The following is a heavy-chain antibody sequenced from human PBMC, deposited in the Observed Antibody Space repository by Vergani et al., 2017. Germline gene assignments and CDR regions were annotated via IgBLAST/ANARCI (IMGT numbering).Heavy chain of an antibody. V-gene: IGHV4-59*12. CDR3: ARVGYGDHEGHPYNWFDP. Sequence: QVQLQESGPGLVKPSETLSLTCTVSGGSISSYYWSWIRQPPGKGLEWIGYIYYSGSTNYNPSLKSRVTISVDKSKNQFSLKLSSVTAADTAVYYCARVGYGDHEGHPYNWFDPWGQGTLVTVSS. J-gene: IGHJ5*02. CDR1: GGSISSYY. CDR2: IYYSGST. D-gene: IGHD4-17*01.